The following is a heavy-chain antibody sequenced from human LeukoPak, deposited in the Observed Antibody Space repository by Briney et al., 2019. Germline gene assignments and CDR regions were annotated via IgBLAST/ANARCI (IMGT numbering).Heavy chain of an antibody. CDR3: ARGPTGGWLLNGMDV. J-gene: IGHJ6*02. V-gene: IGHV3-13*01. D-gene: IGHD2-15*01. CDR2: IGTLADT. CDR1: GFTFSGYD. Sequence: PGVSLRLSCAASGFTFSGYDMHWVRQVIGKGLEWVSAIGTLADTYYSGSVKGRFTISRENAKNSLYLQMNSLSAGDTAVYYCARGPTGGWLLNGMDVWGQGTTVSVSS.